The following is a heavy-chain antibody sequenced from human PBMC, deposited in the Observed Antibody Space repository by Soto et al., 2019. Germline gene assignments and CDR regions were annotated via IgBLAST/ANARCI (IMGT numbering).Heavy chain of an antibody. D-gene: IGHD1-1*01. CDR2: IYFSGAT. CDR1: GGSISSYY. J-gene: IGHJ4*02. Sequence: SEPLSLTCTVSGGSISSYYWSWIRQPPGKGLEWIGYIYFSGATNYNPSLKSRVTMSLDTSKNQFSLKLKSVTAADTAVYFYAREGRTTAYLDYWGQGALVTV. CDR3: AREGRTTAYLDY. V-gene: IGHV4-59*01.